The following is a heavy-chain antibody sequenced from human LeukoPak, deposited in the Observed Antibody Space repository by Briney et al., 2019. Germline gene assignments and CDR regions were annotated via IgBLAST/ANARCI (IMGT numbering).Heavy chain of an antibody. Sequence: ASVKVSCKASGYTFISYGISWVRQAPGQGLEWMGWISAYNGNTNYAQKLQGRVTMTTDTSTSTAYMELRSLRSDDTAVYYCARVREQLVTSDAFDIWGQGTMVTVSS. CDR1: GYTFISYG. CDR2: ISAYNGNT. D-gene: IGHD6-13*01. CDR3: ARVREQLVTSDAFDI. V-gene: IGHV1-18*01. J-gene: IGHJ3*02.